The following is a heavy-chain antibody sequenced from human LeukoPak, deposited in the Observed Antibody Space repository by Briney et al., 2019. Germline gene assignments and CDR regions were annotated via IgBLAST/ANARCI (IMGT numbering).Heavy chain of an antibody. Sequence: SETLSLTCAVYGGSLSGYYWSWIRQPPGKGLEWIGEINHSGSTNYNPSLKSRVTISVDTSKNQFSLKLSSVTAADTAVYYCARGKIEGRRYCSSTSCLQPYYFDYWGQETLVTVSS. CDR1: GGSLSGYY. CDR2: INHSGST. CDR3: ARGKIEGRRYCSSTSCLQPYYFDY. V-gene: IGHV4-34*01. J-gene: IGHJ4*02. D-gene: IGHD2-2*01.